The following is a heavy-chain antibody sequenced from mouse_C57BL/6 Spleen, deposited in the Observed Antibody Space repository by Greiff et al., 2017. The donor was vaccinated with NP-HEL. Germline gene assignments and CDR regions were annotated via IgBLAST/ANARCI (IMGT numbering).Heavy chain of an antibody. CDR3: ARSKDYYGSSYETYYAMDY. V-gene: IGHV1-7*01. D-gene: IGHD1-1*01. Sequence: QVQLQQSGAELAKPGASVKLSCKASGYNFTSYWMHWVKQRPGPGLEWIGYINPSGGYTKYNQKFKDKATLTADKSSSTAYMQRSSLSYEDSAVYYCARSKDYYGSSYETYYAMDYWGQGTSGTVSS. CDR1: GYNFTSYW. J-gene: IGHJ4*01. CDR2: INPSGGYT.